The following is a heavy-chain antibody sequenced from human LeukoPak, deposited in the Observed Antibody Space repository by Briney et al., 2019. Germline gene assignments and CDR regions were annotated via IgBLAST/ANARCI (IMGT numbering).Heavy chain of an antibody. CDR1: GGSISSYY. CDR2: IYYSGST. Sequence: SETLSLTCTVSGGSISSYYWSWIRQPPGKGLEWIGYIYYSGSTNYNPSLKSRVTISVETSKNQFSLKLSSVTAADTAVYYCARRTQDSSSWYVGYYYYYMDVWGKGTTVTVSS. D-gene: IGHD6-13*01. J-gene: IGHJ6*03. CDR3: ARRTQDSSSWYVGYYYYYMDV. V-gene: IGHV4-59*01.